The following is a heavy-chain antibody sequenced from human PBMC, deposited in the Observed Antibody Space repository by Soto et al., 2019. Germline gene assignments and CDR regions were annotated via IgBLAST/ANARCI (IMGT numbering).Heavy chain of an antibody. CDR2: ISYDGSKT. V-gene: IGHV3-30*04. D-gene: IGHD4-4*01. CDR1: AFTFRSYT. J-gene: IGHJ4*02. CDR3: ARDRDSSYFPPPYYFDS. Sequence: QVQLVESGGGVVQPGRSLSLSCAASAFTFRSYTMQWVRQAPGKGLEWLATISYDGSKTNYADSVRGRFTISRDNSKSTLFLQMDSLRPEDTAVYSCARDRDSSYFPPPYYFDSWGQGTLVTVSS.